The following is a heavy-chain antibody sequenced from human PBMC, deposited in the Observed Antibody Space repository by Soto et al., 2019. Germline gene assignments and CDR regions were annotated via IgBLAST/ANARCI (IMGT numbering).Heavy chain of an antibody. J-gene: IGHJ4*02. D-gene: IGHD3-16*01. CDR2: INPSGATT. Sequence: ASVKVSCKASGDTFTSYYMHWVRQAPGQGLEWMGLINPSGATTSYAQKFQGRVTMTRDTSTSTVYMELSSLRSEDTAVYYCVRGRGDRNFEKYLFDYWGQGTLVTVSS. V-gene: IGHV1-46*01. CDR3: VRGRGDRNFEKYLFDY. CDR1: GDTFTSYY.